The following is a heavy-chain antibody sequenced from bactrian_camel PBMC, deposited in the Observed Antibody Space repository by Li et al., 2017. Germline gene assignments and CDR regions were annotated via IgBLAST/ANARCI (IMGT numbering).Heavy chain of an antibody. Sequence: HVQLVESGGGTVQAGGSLTLSCVVSGSGYISGTACMGWFRQCPGKEREGVAAIAPASGTTFYSDSVKGRFSITHVNANNTLHLQMNSLKPEDTAMYICAAKGSRLCSLTTVDPAFGYWGQGTHVTVS. D-gene: IGHD5*01. CDR2: IAPASGTT. J-gene: IGHJ6*01. V-gene: IGHV3S54*01. CDR1: GSGYISGTAC. CDR3: AAKGSRLCSLTTVDPAFGY.